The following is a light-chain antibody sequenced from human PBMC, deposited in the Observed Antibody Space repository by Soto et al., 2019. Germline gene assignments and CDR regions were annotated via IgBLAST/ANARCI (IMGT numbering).Light chain of an antibody. J-gene: IGKJ1*01. CDR3: QQYNDWPLT. CDR1: QSVSSN. Sequence: EIVMTLSPVTLSVSPGERATLSCRASQSVSSNLAWYQQKPGQAPSLLIYGAFTRATGIPARFSGTGSGTEFTLTISSLQSEDFALYYCQQYNDWPLTFGQGTQV. CDR2: GAF. V-gene: IGKV3-15*01.